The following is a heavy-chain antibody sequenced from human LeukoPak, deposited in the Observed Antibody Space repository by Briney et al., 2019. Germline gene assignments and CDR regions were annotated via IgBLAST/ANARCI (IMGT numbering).Heavy chain of an antibody. CDR2: ISGSGGST. V-gene: IGHV3-23*01. D-gene: IGHD6-19*01. Sequence: GGSLRLSCAASGFTFSSYAMSWVRQAPEKGLEWVSVISGSGGSTYYADSVKGRFTISRDNSKNTLYLQMNSLRAENTAVYYCAKGQVAGPTNNRFDYWGQGTLVTVSS. J-gene: IGHJ4*02. CDR1: GFTFSSYA. CDR3: AKGQVAGPTNNRFDY.